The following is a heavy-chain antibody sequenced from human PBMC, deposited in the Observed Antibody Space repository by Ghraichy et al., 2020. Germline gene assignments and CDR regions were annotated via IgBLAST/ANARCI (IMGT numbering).Heavy chain of an antibody. D-gene: IGHD3-16*01. J-gene: IGHJ3*01. V-gene: IGHV3-30*18. Sequence: GGSLRLSCAASGFYFSNFGIHWVRQAPGKGLEWVAVISYDGSNKYYVDSVKGQFTISRDNSKNTLFLQMNNLRTEDTAVYYCAKERLRMGASFDVWGQGTMVTVSS. CDR3: AKERLRMGASFDV. CDR1: GFYFSNFG. CDR2: ISYDGSNK.